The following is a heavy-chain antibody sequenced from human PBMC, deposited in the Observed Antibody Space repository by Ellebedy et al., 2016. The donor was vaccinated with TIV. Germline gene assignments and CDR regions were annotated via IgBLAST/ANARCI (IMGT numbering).Heavy chain of an antibody. CDR3: ARGRTQYPLDS. J-gene: IGHJ4*02. D-gene: IGHD2/OR15-2a*01. V-gene: IGHV4-59*08. CDR2: MYNSGNT. Sequence: MPSETLSLTCTVSGGSISSYFWSWIRQPPGKGLEWIGYMYNSGNTNYKSSLKSRVSISVDTSKNQFSLNLSSVTAADTAVYYCARGRTQYPLDSWGQGTLVTVSS. CDR1: GGSISSYF.